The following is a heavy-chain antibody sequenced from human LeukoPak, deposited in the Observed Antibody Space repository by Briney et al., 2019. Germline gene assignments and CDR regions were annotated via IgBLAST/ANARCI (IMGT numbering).Heavy chain of an antibody. Sequence: ASVKVSCKASGYTFTSYGISWVRQAPGQGLEWMGWISAYNGNTNYAQKLQGRVTMTTDTSTSTAYMELRSLRSDDTAVYYCARDEPYSNYPYFDYWGQGTLDTVSS. D-gene: IGHD4-11*01. CDR3: ARDEPYSNYPYFDY. CDR1: GYTFTSYG. V-gene: IGHV1-18*01. CDR2: ISAYNGNT. J-gene: IGHJ4*02.